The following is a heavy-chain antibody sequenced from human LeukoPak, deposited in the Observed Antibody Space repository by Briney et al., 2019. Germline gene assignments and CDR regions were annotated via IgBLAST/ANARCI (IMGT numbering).Heavy chain of an antibody. V-gene: IGHV4-59*01. CDR3: ARQLRDYYYGMDV. Sequence: KASETLSLTCTVSGGSISSYYWSWIRQPPGKGLEWIGYIYYSGSTNYNPSLKSRVTISVDTSKNQFSLKLSSVTAADTAVYYCARQLRDYYYGMDVWGQGTTVTVSS. CDR1: GGSISSYY. D-gene: IGHD3-10*01. CDR2: IYYSGST. J-gene: IGHJ6*02.